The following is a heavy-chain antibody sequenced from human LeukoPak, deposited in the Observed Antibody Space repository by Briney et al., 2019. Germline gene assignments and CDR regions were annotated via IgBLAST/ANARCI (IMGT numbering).Heavy chain of an antibody. Sequence: GGSLRLSCAASGFTFSSYWMSWVRQAPGKGLEWVANIKQDGSEKYHVDSVKGRFTISRGNAKNSLYLQMNSLRAEDTAVYYCARDPFTYYYDSSGSDYWGQGTLVTVSS. D-gene: IGHD3-22*01. CDR3: ARDPFTYYYDSSGSDY. CDR1: GFTFSSYW. CDR2: IKQDGSEK. J-gene: IGHJ4*02. V-gene: IGHV3-7*01.